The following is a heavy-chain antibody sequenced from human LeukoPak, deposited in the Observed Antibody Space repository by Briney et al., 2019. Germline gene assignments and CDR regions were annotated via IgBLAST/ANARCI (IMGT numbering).Heavy chain of an antibody. CDR3: ARESTYYDFWSGYSYYYYYMDV. D-gene: IGHD3-3*01. V-gene: IGHV1-46*03. CDR1: GYTFTSYY. CDR2: INPSGGST. J-gene: IGHJ6*03. Sequence: ASVKVSCKASGYTFTSYYMHWVRQAPGQGLEWMGIINPSGGSTSYAQKFQGRVTMTRDTSTSTVYMELSSLRSEDTAVYYCARESTYYDFWSGYSYYYYYMDVWGKGTTVTVSS.